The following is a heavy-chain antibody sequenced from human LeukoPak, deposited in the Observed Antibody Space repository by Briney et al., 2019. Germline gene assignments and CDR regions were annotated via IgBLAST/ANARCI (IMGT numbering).Heavy chain of an antibody. D-gene: IGHD5-18*01. V-gene: IGHV4-59*06. CDR3: ARGPYSYGNGFFDY. J-gene: IGHJ4*02. Sequence: SETLSLTCTVSGGSISSYYWSWIRQHPGKGLEWIGYIYYSGSTYYNPSLKSRVTISVDTSKNQFSLKLSSVTAADTAVYYCARGPYSYGNGFFDYWGQGTLVTVSS. CDR2: IYYSGST. CDR1: GGSISSYY.